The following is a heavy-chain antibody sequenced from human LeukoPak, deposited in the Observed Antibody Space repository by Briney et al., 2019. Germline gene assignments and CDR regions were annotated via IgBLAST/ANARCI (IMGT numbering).Heavy chain of an antibody. J-gene: IGHJ6*03. CDR1: GFTFSSYG. CDR2: ISYDGSNK. V-gene: IGHV3-30*18. Sequence: GRSLRLSCAASGFTFSSYGMHWVRQAPGKGLEWVAVISYDGSNKYYADSVKGRFTISRDNSKNTLYLQMNSLRAGDTAVYYCAKEGYYDFWSGYYPNYYYYYMDVWGKGTTVTVSS. CDR3: AKEGYYDFWSGYYPNYYYYYMDV. D-gene: IGHD3-3*01.